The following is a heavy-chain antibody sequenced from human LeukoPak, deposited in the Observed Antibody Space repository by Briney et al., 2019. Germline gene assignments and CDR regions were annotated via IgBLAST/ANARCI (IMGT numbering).Heavy chain of an antibody. CDR1: GVSISSGDYY. D-gene: IGHD3-10*01. J-gene: IGHJ4*02. V-gene: IGHV4-30-4*01. CDR2: TYYSGST. CDR3: ARLPLWFGDQETLPN. Sequence: SETLSLTCTVSGVSISSGDYYWSWIRQPPGKGLEWIGYTYYSGSTYYNPSLKSRVTISVDTSKNQFSLKLSSVTAADTAVYYCARLPLWFGDQETLPNWGQGTLVTVSS.